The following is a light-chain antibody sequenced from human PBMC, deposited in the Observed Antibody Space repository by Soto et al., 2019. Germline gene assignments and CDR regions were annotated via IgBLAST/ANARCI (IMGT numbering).Light chain of an antibody. J-gene: IGLJ2*01. V-gene: IGLV2-14*01. CDR3: TSYASSSTHVV. Sequence: QSALTQPASVSGSPGQSITLSCTGTSSDIGGYDYVSWYQRYPGKAPKLIIYDVNNRPSGVSNRFSGSKSGNTASLTISGLQAEDEADYYCTSYASSSTHVVFGGRTKVTVL. CDR1: SSDIGGYDY. CDR2: DVN.